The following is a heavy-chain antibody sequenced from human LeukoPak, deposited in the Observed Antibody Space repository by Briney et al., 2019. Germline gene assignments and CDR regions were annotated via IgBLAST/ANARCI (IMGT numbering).Heavy chain of an antibody. J-gene: IGHJ4*02. D-gene: IGHD4-23*01. CDR3: ARVMDYGGNRENFDY. CDR2: INTNSGGT. CDR1: GYTFTGYY. V-gene: IGHV1-2*02. Sequence: ASVKVSCKASGYTFTGYYMHWVRQAPGQGLEWMGWINTNSGGTNYAQKFQGRVTVTRDTSIRTAYMELTRLRSDDTAVYYCARVMDYGGNRENFDYWGQGTLVTVSS.